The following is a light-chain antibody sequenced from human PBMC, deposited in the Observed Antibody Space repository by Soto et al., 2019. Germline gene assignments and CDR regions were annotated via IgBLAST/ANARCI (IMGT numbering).Light chain of an antibody. V-gene: IGKV1-33*01. CDR2: DAS. J-gene: IGKJ5*01. CDR1: QDISNS. Sequence: DIQMTQSPSSLSASVGDRVTITCQASQDISNSLNWYQQRPGKAPNLLIYDASNLETGVPSRFSGSGSGTEFTLTISSPQPDDFATYFCQQYQTYSTFGQGTRLEIK. CDR3: QQYQTYST.